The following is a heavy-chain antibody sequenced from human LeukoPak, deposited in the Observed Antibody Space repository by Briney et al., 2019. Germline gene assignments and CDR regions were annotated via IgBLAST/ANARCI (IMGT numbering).Heavy chain of an antibody. J-gene: IGHJ4*02. Sequence: GGSLRLSCSVSGFTFSTYVMHWVRQAPGKGLEYVSAISSNGDNTYYADSVKGRFTISRDNSKNTLYLQMSSLRADDSAVYYGVRRAGYWGQGTLVTVSS. CDR1: GFTFSTYV. V-gene: IGHV3-64D*06. CDR3: VRRAGY. CDR2: ISSNGDNT.